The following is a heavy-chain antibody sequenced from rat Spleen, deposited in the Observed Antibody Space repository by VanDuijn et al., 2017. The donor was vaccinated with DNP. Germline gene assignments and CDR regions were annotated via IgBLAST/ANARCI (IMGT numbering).Heavy chain of an antibody. CDR2: ISPSGATS. CDR3: ARLDY. J-gene: IGHJ2*01. V-gene: IGHV5-7*01. Sequence: EVQLVESGGGLVQPGRSLKLSCAASGFTFSDYNMAWVRQAPKKGLEWIATISPSGATSYYRDSVKGRFTNFRDSGKISLHLQMDSLRSEDTATYYCARLDYWGQGVMVTVSS. CDR1: GFTFSDYN.